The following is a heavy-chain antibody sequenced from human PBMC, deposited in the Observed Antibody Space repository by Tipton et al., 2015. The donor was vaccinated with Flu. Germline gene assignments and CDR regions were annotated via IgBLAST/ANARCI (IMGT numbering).Heavy chain of an antibody. D-gene: IGHD2-15*01. CDR3: ARDTGGYCSGSSCLPRFDY. J-gene: IGHJ4*02. V-gene: IGHV3-53*01. CDR2: IYSGEDT. CDR1: GGSISSSSYY. Sequence: LSLTCTVSGGSISSSSYYWGWVRQAPGKGLEWISVIYSGEDTHYADSVKGRFTISRDNSKNTVYLLMNSLRGEDTAVYYCARDTGGYCSGSSCLPRFDYCGQGTLVTVSS.